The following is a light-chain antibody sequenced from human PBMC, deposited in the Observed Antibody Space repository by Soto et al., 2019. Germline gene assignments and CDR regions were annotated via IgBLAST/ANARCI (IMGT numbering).Light chain of an antibody. CDR2: AAS. J-gene: IGKJ2*01. CDR1: QSSSKY. V-gene: IGKV1-39*01. CDR3: QQSYRTPYT. Sequence: DLQMTQSPSSLSASVGDRVTITCRASQSSSKYLNWFQQKPGKAPKLLIYAASSLQSGVPSRFSGSGSGTDFTLTISSLQPEDFATYYCQQSYRTPYTFGQGTKLEIK.